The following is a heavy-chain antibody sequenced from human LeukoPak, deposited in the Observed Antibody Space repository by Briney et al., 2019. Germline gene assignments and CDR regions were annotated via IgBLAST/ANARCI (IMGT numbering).Heavy chain of an antibody. Sequence: GGSLRLSCAASGFTFSSYSMNWVRQAPGKGLEWVSSISSSSSYIYYADSVKGRFTISRDNAKNPLYLQMDSLRAEDTAVYYCARDDDCSSTSCYSYYYYGMDVWGQGTTVTVSS. V-gene: IGHV3-21*01. J-gene: IGHJ6*02. D-gene: IGHD2-2*02. CDR2: ISSSSSYI. CDR3: ARDDDCSSTSCYSYYYYGMDV. CDR1: GFTFSSYS.